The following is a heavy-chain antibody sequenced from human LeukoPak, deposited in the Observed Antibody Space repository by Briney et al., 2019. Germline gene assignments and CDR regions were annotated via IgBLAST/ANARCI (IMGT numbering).Heavy chain of an antibody. CDR2: ISDDGSNK. CDR1: GFTFSSYA. J-gene: IGHJ4*02. Sequence: GGSLRLSCAASGFTFSSYAMHWVRQAPGKGLEWVAVISDDGSNKYYADSVKGQFTISRDNAKNSLYLQMNSLRAEDTAVYYCVRDGEGGLDYFDYWGQGTLVTVSS. D-gene: IGHD3-16*01. V-gene: IGHV3-30-3*01. CDR3: VRDGEGGLDYFDY.